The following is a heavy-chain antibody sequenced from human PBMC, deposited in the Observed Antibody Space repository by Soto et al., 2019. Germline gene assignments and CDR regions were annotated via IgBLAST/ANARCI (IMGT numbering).Heavy chain of an antibody. V-gene: IGHV1-69*13. Sequence: SVKVSCKASGGTFSSYAISWVRQAPGQGLEWMGGIIPIFGTANYAQKFQGRVTITADESTSTAYMELSSLRSEDTAVYYCARNVEMATMGGYNWFDPWGQGTLVTVSS. CDR2: IIPIFGTA. CDR1: GGTFSSYA. D-gene: IGHD5-12*01. CDR3: ARNVEMATMGGYNWFDP. J-gene: IGHJ5*02.